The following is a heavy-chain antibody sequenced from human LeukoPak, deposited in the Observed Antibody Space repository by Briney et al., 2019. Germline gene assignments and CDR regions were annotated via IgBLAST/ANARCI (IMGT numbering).Heavy chain of an antibody. Sequence: ASVKLSCKASGYTFTGYYMHWVPQPPGQGLEWMGWINPNSGGTNYAQKFQGRVTMTRDTSSSTAYMELSRLRSDDTAVYYCARDLVGYCSSTSCSPRPQNWFDPWGQGTLVTVSS. V-gene: IGHV1-2*02. CDR2: INPNSGGT. D-gene: IGHD2-2*01. J-gene: IGHJ5*02. CDR1: GYTFTGYY. CDR3: ARDLVGYCSSTSCSPRPQNWFDP.